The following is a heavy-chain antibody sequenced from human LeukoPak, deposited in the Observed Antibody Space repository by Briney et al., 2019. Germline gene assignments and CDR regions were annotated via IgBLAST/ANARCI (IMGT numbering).Heavy chain of an antibody. D-gene: IGHD6-13*01. Sequence: PGRSLRLSCAASGFTFSSYGMHWVRQAPGKGLEWVAVIWYDGSNKYYADSVKGRFTISRDNSKNTLYLQMNSLRAEDTAVYYCARPRGAAALGAFDIWGQGTMVTVSS. CDR1: GFTFSSYG. V-gene: IGHV3-33*01. J-gene: IGHJ3*02. CDR3: ARPRGAAALGAFDI. CDR2: IWYDGSNK.